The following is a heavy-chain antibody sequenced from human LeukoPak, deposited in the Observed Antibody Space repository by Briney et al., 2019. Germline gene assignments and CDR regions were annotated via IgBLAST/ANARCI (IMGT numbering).Heavy chain of an antibody. CDR3: SRQSSRRFDP. CDR2: TYYTSKWNN. CDR1: GYSVSSNSVG. J-gene: IGHJ5*02. V-gene: IGHV6-1*01. Sequence: SQTLSLTCAISGYSVSSNSVGWNWFRQSPSRGLEWLGRTYYTSKWNNDYAESVQSRIAVNPDTSKNQFSLYLNSVTLEDTAVYYCSRQSSRRFDPWGQGTLVTVSS.